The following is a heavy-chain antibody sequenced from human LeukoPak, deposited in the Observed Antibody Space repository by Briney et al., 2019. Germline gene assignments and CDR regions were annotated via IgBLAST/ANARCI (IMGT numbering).Heavy chain of an antibody. Sequence: GGSLRLSCAASGFTFSWYWMSWVRQAPGKGLEWVANIKEDGSERNYVDSVKGRFTISRDNAKNSLYLQMNSLRAEDTAVYYCARGPLISGPGNYWGQGTLVTVSS. CDR3: ARGPLISGPGNY. CDR1: GFTFSWYW. J-gene: IGHJ4*02. V-gene: IGHV3-7*01. CDR2: IKEDGSER. D-gene: IGHD2-8*01.